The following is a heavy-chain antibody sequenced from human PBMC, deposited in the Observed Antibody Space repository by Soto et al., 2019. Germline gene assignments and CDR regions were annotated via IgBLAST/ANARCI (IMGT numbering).Heavy chain of an antibody. CDR2: ISSSGSA. J-gene: IGHJ4*02. D-gene: IGHD1-1*01. CDR1: GGSVNNNAYS. Sequence: SETLSLTCTVSGGSVNNNAYSWTWIRQHPGKGPECIGHISSSGSASYSPSPKSRVAISLDASKNHITLQLTSVTAADTAVYYCATAGNYRFDNWGLGTLVTVSS. CDR3: ATAGNYRFDN. V-gene: IGHV4-31*03.